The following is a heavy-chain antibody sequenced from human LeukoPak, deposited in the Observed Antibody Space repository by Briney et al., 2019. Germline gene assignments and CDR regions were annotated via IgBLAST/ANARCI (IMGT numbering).Heavy chain of an antibody. CDR1: GFTFSSYA. J-gene: IGHJ4*02. CDR2: ISASGGGT. D-gene: IGHD4-17*01. V-gene: IGHV3-23*01. Sequence: GGSLRLSCAASGFTFSSYAMSWVRQAPGKGLEWVSSISASGGGTYYADSVKGRFTISRDNSKNTLYLQLSSLRADDTAVYHCAKERDGDYVRYTHYWGQGTLVTVSS. CDR3: AKERDGDYVRYTHY.